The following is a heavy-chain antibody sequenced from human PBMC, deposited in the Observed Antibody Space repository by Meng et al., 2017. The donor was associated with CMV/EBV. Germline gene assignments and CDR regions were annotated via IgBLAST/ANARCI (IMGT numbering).Heavy chain of an antibody. CDR3: ARVCNTSPYYDFWSGYFSADVYGTDV. J-gene: IGHJ6*02. CDR1: GFTFSSYS. D-gene: IGHD3-3*01. Sequence: ETLSLTCAASGFTFSSYSMNWVRQAPGKGLEWVSSISSSSSYIYYADSVKGRFTISRDNAKNSLYLQMNSLRAEDTAVYYCARVCNTSPYYDFWSGYFSADVYGTDVWGQGTTVTVSS. V-gene: IGHV3-21*01. CDR2: ISSSSSYI.